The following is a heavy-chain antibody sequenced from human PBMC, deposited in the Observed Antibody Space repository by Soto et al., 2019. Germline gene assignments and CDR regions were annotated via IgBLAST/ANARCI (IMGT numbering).Heavy chain of an antibody. CDR1: GGSLSGSTYS. CDR3: ARSREFDY. CDR2: FFPSGTT. Sequence: PSETLSLTCGVTGGSLSGSTYSWNWIRQPPGKGLEWFGYFFPSGTTYYNPSLKCRVTISIDVSKNQFSLSLRSLTAADTAVYYCARSREFDYWSQGTMVTVSS. J-gene: IGHJ4*02. V-gene: IGHV4-30-2*01.